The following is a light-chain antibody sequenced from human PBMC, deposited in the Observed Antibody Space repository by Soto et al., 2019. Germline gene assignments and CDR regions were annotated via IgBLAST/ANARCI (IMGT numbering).Light chain of an antibody. J-gene: IGKJ4*01. CDR1: QSVSSTY. V-gene: IGKV3D-15*01. CDR3: QQYNNWPLT. Sequence: EIVLTQSPGTLSLSPGERATLSCRASQSVSSTYLAWYQQKPGQAPRLLIYDVSTRATGIPARFSGSGSGTEFTLTISSLQSEDFAVYYCQQYNNWPLTFGGGTKVDIK. CDR2: DVS.